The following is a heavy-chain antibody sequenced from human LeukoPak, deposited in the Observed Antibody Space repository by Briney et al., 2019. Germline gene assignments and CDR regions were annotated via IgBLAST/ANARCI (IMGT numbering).Heavy chain of an antibody. V-gene: IGHV1-2*02. D-gene: IGHD6-19*01. Sequence: ASVKVSCKASGYTFTGYYMHWVRQAPGQGLEWMGWINPNSGGTNYAQKFQGRVTMTRDTSISTAYMELSRPRSDDTAVYYCASRYSSGWYGVTYYYYGMDVWGQGTTVTVSS. CDR1: GYTFTGYY. J-gene: IGHJ6*02. CDR2: INPNSGGT. CDR3: ASRYSSGWYGVTYYYYGMDV.